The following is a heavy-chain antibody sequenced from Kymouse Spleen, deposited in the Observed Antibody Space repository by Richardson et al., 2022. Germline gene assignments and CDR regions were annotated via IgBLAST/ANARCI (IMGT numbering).Heavy chain of an antibody. D-gene: IGHD2-2*02. Sequence: QVQLQQWGAGLLKPSETLSLTCAVYGGSFSGYYWSWIRQPPGKGLEWIGEINHSGSTNYNPSLKSRVTISVDTSKNQFSLKLSSVTAADTAVYYCARGGSSTSEGGYYYGMDVWGQGTTVTVSS. CDR2: INHSGST. V-gene: IGHV4-34*01. J-gene: IGHJ6*02. CDR1: GGSFSGYY. CDR3: ARGGSSTSEGGYYYGMDV.